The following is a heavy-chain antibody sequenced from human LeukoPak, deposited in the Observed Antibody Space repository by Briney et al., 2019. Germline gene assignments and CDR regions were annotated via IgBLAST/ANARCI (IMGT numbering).Heavy chain of an antibody. CDR2: INPNSGGT. V-gene: IGHV1-2*02. CDR1: GYTFTGYY. CDR3: ARDRITMVRGVIGTFDP. D-gene: IGHD3-10*01. Sequence: GASVKVSCKASGYTFTGYYMHWVRQAPGQGLEWMGWINPNSGGTNYAQKFQGRVTMTRDTSISTAYMELSRLRSDDTAVYYCARDRITMVRGVIGTFDPWGQGTLVTVSS. J-gene: IGHJ5*02.